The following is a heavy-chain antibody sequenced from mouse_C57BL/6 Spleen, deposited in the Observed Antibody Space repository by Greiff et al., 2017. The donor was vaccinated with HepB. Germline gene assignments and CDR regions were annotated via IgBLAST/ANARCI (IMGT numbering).Heavy chain of an antibody. CDR3: ARRGVRNYYGRSYGARDY. CDR1: GFTFSDYG. CDR2: ISSGSSTI. Sequence: EVKLEESGGGLVKPGGSLKLSCAASGFTFSDYGMHWVRQAPEKGLEWVAYISSGSSTIYYADTVKGRCTISRDNAKNTLFLQMTSLRSEDTAMYYCARRGVRNYYGRSYGARDYWGQGTSVTVSS. J-gene: IGHJ4*01. V-gene: IGHV5-17*01. D-gene: IGHD1-1*01.